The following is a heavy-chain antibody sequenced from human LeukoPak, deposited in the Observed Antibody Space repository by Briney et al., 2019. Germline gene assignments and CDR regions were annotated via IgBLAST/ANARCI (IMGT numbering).Heavy chain of an antibody. J-gene: IGHJ6*03. D-gene: IGHD4-11*01. CDR1: GGSISSYY. CDR2: IYYSGST. V-gene: IGHV4-59*01. CDR3: ARGPTVTTPLYYYYMDV. Sequence: SETLSLTCTVSGGSISSYYWSWIRQPPGKGLEWIGYIYYSGSTNYNPSLKSRVTISVDTSENQFSLKLSSVTAADTAVYYCARGPTVTTPLYYYYMDVWGKGTTVTVSS.